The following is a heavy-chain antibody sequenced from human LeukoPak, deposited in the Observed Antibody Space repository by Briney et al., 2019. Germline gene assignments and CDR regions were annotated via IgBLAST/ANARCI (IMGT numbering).Heavy chain of an antibody. CDR1: GFTFSIYS. CDR3: ARGGAYYFDY. Sequence: GGSLRLSCAAYGFTFSIYSMNWVRQAQGKGLEWVSYISHTSNTIYYSDSVKGRFTVSRDKAKKSLYLQMNSLRAEDTAVYYCARGGAYYFDYWGQGTLVTVSS. CDR2: ISHTSNTI. J-gene: IGHJ4*02. D-gene: IGHD1-26*01. V-gene: IGHV3-48*01.